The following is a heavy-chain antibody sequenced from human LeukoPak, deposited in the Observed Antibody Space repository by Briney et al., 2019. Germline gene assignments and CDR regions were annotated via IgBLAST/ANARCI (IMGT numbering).Heavy chain of an antibody. CDR1: GGSISSSSYY. V-gene: IGHV4-39*07. CDR3: ARDKYFYDSRGYLFDY. D-gene: IGHD3-22*01. CDR2: IYYSGST. Sequence: SETLSLTCTVSGGSISSSSYYWGWIRQPPGKGLEWIGSIYYSGSTYYNPSLQSRVTISVDRSKNQFSLKLSSVTAADTALYYCARDKYFYDSRGYLFDYWGQGTLVTVSS. J-gene: IGHJ4*02.